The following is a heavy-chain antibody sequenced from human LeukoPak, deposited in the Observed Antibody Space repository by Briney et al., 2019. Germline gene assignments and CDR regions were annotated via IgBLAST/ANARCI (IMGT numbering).Heavy chain of an antibody. V-gene: IGHV4-4*02. CDR2: IYHSGST. Sequence: SGTLSLTCAVSGGSISRSNWWSWVRQPPGKGREWIGEIYHSGSTNYNPSLKSRVNISVDKSKNQFSLKLSSVTAADTAVYYCARALTTVTQYYFDYWGQGTLVTVSS. CDR3: ARALTTVTQYYFDY. J-gene: IGHJ4*02. CDR1: GGSISRSNW. D-gene: IGHD4-17*01.